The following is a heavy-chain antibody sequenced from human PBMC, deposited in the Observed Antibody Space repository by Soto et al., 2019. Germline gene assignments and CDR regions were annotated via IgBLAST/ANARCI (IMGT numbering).Heavy chain of an antibody. CDR2: IYSGGST. Sequence: GGSLRLSCAASGFTVSSNYMSWVRQAPGKGLEWVSVIYSGGSTYYADSVKGRFTISRHNSKNTLYLQMNSLRAEDTAVYYCATTWYSSSWYFDYWGQGTLVTVSS. CDR3: ATTWYSSSWYFDY. V-gene: IGHV3-53*04. D-gene: IGHD6-13*01. CDR1: GFTVSSNY. J-gene: IGHJ4*02.